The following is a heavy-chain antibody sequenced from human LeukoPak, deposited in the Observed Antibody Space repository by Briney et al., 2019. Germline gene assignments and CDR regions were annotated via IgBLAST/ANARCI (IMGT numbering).Heavy chain of an antibody. Sequence: ASVKVSCKASGYTFTSYGISWVRQAPGQGLEWMGWIGAYNGNTNYAQKLQGRVTMTTDTSTSTAYMELRSLRSDDTAVYYCARAVYCTNGVCYGPLDYWGQGTLVTVSS. J-gene: IGHJ4*02. CDR1: GYTFTSYG. V-gene: IGHV1-18*01. CDR2: IGAYNGNT. D-gene: IGHD2-8*01. CDR3: ARAVYCTNGVCYGPLDY.